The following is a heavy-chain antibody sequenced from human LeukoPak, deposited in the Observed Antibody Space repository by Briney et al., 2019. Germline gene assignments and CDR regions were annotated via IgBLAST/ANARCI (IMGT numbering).Heavy chain of an antibody. V-gene: IGHV3-23*01. CDR2: ISGSGGST. Sequence: GGPLRLSCAASGFTFSSYAMSWVRQAPGKGLEWVSAISGSGGSTYYADSVKGRFTISRDNSKNTLYLQMNSLRAEDTAVYYCAKDMRFDWTPYYFDYWGQGTLVTVS. CDR3: AKDMRFDWTPYYFDY. J-gene: IGHJ4*02. D-gene: IGHD3-9*01. CDR1: GFTFSSYA.